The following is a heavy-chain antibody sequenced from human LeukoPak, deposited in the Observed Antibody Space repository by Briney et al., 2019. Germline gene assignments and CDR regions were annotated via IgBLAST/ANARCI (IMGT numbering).Heavy chain of an antibody. D-gene: IGHD4-11*01. V-gene: IGHV1-2*02. CDR3: VRGGLPIYYCYMDV. Sequence: ASVKVSCKASGYTFTVYFLHWVRQAPGQGLEWMGWINPNSGGTNYAQKFQGRVTMTRDTSISTAYMDLSRLRSDDTAVYFCVRGGLPIYYCYMDVWGKGTTVTVSS. CDR1: GYTFTVYF. CDR2: INPNSGGT. J-gene: IGHJ6*03.